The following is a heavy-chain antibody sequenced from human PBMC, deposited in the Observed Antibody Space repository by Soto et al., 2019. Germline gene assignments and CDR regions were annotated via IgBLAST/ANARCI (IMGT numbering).Heavy chain of an antibody. CDR2: FDPEDGET. Sequence: ASVEASCKDSGYTLTGLSRHWVRHSTGKGLEWMGGFDPEDGETIYAQKFQGRVTMTEDTSTDTAYMELSSLRSEDTAVYYCATGRPGYYYDSSGYRLDYWGQGTLVTVSS. CDR3: ATGRPGYYYDSSGYRLDY. D-gene: IGHD3-22*01. CDR1: GYTLTGLS. J-gene: IGHJ4*02. V-gene: IGHV1-24*01.